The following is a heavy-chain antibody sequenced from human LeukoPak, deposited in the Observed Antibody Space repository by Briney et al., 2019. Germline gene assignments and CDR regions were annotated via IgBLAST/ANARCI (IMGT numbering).Heavy chain of an antibody. CDR3: ARVIPRAAGIDY. Sequence: GRSLRLSCAASGFTFSSYGMHWVRQAPGKGLEWVAVISYDGSNKYYADSVKGRFTISRDNAKNTLYLQMNSLRAEDTAVYYCARVIPRAAGIDYWGQGNLVTVSS. J-gene: IGHJ4*02. CDR1: GFTFSSYG. D-gene: IGHD6-13*01. V-gene: IGHV3-30*03. CDR2: ISYDGSNK.